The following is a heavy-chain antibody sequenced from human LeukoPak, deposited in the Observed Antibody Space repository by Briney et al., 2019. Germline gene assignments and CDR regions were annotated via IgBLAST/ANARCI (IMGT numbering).Heavy chain of an antibody. CDR1: GGTFSSYA. J-gene: IGHJ4*02. CDR2: IIPIFGTA. Sequence: GASVKVSCKASGGTFSSYAISWVRQAPGQGLEWMGGIIPIFGTANYAQKFQGRVTITADKSTSTAYMELSSLRSEDTAVYYCARDVVAAVGSFDYWGQGILVTVSS. CDR3: ARDVVAAVGSFDY. V-gene: IGHV1-69*06. D-gene: IGHD6-13*01.